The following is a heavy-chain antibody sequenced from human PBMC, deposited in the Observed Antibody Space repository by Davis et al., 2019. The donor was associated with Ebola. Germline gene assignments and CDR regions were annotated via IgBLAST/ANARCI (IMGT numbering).Heavy chain of an antibody. J-gene: IGHJ6*02. Sequence: GESLKISCEASGFTFTRFSMSWVRQAPGKGLEWVANIKPDGTEKYYVGSVKGRFTISRDNAKNSLYLQMDSLRAEDTAGYYCATDSEGYGMDVWGQGTTVIVSS. CDR3: ATDSEGYGMDV. CDR1: GFTFTRFS. D-gene: IGHD3-10*01. V-gene: IGHV3-7*01. CDR2: IKPDGTEK.